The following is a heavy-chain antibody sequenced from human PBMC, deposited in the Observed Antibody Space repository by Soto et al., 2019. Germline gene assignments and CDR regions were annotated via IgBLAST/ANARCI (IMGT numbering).Heavy chain of an antibody. V-gene: IGHV3-30*18. CDR3: AKAAHYRYYYGMDV. CDR2: ISYDGSNK. CDR1: GFTFSSYG. D-gene: IGHD1-26*01. Sequence: QVQLVESGGGVVQPGRSLRLSCAASGFTFSSYGMHWVRQAPGKGLEWVAVISYDGSNKYYADSVKGRFTISRDNSKNTLYLQMNSLRAEDTAVYYCAKAAHYRYYYGMDVWGQGTTVTVSS. J-gene: IGHJ6*02.